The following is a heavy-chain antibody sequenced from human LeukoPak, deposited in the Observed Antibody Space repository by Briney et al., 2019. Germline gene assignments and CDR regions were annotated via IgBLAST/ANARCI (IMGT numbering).Heavy chain of an antibody. CDR2: INHSGST. CDR3: ARVKYDYVWGSYRDIDLTDY. D-gene: IGHD3-16*02. Sequence: AETLSLTCAVYGGSFSGYYWSWIRQPPGKVLEWIGEINHSGSTNYNPSLKSRVTISVDTSKNQFSLKLSSVTAADTAVYYCARVKYDYVWGSYRDIDLTDYWGQGTLVTVSS. J-gene: IGHJ4*02. V-gene: IGHV4-34*01. CDR1: GGSFSGYY.